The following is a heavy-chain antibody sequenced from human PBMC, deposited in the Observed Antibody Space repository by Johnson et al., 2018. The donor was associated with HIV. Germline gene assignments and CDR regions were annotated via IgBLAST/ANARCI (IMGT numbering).Heavy chain of an antibody. V-gene: IGHV3-30*02. J-gene: IGHJ3*02. CDR1: GFTFSSYW. CDR2: IRYDGSNK. D-gene: IGHD5-12*01. CDR3: ARDRPSKWLRSNDDAFDI. Sequence: QMLLVESGGGLVQPGGSLRLSCAASGFTFSSYWMSWVRQAPGKGLEWVAFIRYDGSNKYYADSVKGRFTISRDNSKNTLYLQMNSLRAEDTAVYYCARDRPSKWLRSNDDAFDIWGQGTMVTVSS.